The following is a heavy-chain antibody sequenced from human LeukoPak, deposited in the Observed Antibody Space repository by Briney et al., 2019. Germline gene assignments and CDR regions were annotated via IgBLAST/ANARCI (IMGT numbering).Heavy chain of an antibody. CDR1: GDSVSSNTTA. Sequence: SQTLSLTCAISGDSVSSNTTAWNWIRQSPSGGLEWLGRTYYRSKWCYEYAISVRSRITINPDTSKNQFSLQLNSVTPEDTAVYYCTKGYSMSYWGLGTLVTVSS. CDR3: TKGYSMSY. CDR2: TYYRSKWCY. D-gene: IGHD6-13*01. J-gene: IGHJ4*02. V-gene: IGHV6-1*01.